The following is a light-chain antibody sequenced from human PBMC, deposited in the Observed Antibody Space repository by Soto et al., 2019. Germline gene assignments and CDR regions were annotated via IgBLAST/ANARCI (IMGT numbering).Light chain of an antibody. Sequence: EVVLTQSPVTLSLSPGERATLSCRASQSVSSYLAWYQQKPGQAPRLLIYDVSNRATGIPARFSGSGSGTDFTLTISSPEPEDFAVYYCQQRNYWQVTFGQGTRLEMK. CDR3: QQRNYWQVT. CDR1: QSVSSY. V-gene: IGKV3-11*01. J-gene: IGKJ5*01. CDR2: DVS.